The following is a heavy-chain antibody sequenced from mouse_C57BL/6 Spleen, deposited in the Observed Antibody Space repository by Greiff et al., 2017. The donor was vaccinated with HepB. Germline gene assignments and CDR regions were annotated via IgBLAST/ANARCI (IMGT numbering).Heavy chain of an antibody. CDR3: ARAEHTYFDY. CDR1: GFTFSSYA. Sequence: EVQLVESGGGLVKPGGSLKLSCAASGFTFSSYAMSWVRQTPEQRLEWVATISDGGSYTYYPDNVKGRFTISRDNAKSNPYLQMSHLKYEDTAMYYCARAEHTYFDYWGQGTTLTVSS. V-gene: IGHV5-4*01. J-gene: IGHJ2*01. CDR2: ISDGGSYT.